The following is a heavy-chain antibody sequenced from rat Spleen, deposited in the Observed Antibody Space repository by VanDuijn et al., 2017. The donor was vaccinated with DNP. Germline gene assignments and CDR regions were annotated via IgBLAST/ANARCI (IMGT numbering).Heavy chain of an antibody. Sequence: EVRLVESGGGLVQPGRSLRLSCTASGFTFNDYNMAWVRQAPKKGLEWVATILSADSRTYYRDSVKGRFTISRDNAKSTLYLQMDSLRSEDTATYYCATGVYGGYEDWFTYWGQGTLVTVSS. CDR3: ATGVYGGYEDWFTY. CDR1: GFTFNDYN. D-gene: IGHD1-11*01. V-gene: IGHV5S10*01. CDR2: ILSADSRT. J-gene: IGHJ3*01.